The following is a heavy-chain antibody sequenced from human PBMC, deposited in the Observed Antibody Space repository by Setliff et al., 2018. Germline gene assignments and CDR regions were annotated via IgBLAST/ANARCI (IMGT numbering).Heavy chain of an antibody. D-gene: IGHD2-2*02. V-gene: IGHV4-4*07. J-gene: IGHJ6*03. CDR3: ARAGGGSCFTAYYYYYYMDV. Sequence: SETLSLTCTVSGGSISSYYWSWIRQPAGKGLEWIGRIYTSGSTNYNPSLKSRVTMSVDTSKNQFSLKLSSVTAADTAVYYCARAGGGSCFTAYYYYYYMDVWGKGTTVTVSS. CDR2: IYTSGST. CDR1: GGSISSYY.